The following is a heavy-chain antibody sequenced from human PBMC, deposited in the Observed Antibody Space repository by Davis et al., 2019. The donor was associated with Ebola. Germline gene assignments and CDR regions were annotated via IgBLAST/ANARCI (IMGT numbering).Heavy chain of an antibody. CDR3: ARGSSKYSSSSPENDY. CDR1: GFTFSSYG. J-gene: IGHJ4*02. D-gene: IGHD6-6*01. V-gene: IGHV3-30*03. CDR2: ISYDGSNK. Sequence: PGGSLRLSCAASGFTFSSYGMHWVRQAPGKGLEWVAVISYDGSNKYYADSVKGRFTISRDNAKNTLYLQMNSLRAEDTAVYYCARGSSKYSSSSPENDYWGQGTLVTVSS.